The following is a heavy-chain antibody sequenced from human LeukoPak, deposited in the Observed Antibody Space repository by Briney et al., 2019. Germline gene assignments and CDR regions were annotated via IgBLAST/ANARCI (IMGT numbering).Heavy chain of an antibody. J-gene: IGHJ4*02. CDR1: GGSISSYY. CDR3: ARDGGSSRTTFDY. D-gene: IGHD1-26*01. Sequence: SETLSLTCTVSGGSISSYYWSWIRQPPGKGLEWIGYIYYSGSTNYNPSLESRVTISVDTSKNQFSLKLSSVTAADTAVYYCARDGGSSRTTFDYWGQGTLVTVSS. CDR2: IYYSGST. V-gene: IGHV4-59*01.